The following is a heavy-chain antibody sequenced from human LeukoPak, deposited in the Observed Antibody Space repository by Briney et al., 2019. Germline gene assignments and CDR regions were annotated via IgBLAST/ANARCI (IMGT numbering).Heavy chain of an antibody. Sequence: GGSLRLSCAASGFTFTTYWMMWVRQAPGKGREWVAKIKQDGSEEYYVDSVRGRFTISRDNAKNSVYVQMNSLRAEDTAVYYCATRNNGCPYHWGQGTLVTVSS. D-gene: IGHD5-24*01. CDR1: GFTFTTYW. CDR2: IKQDGSEE. V-gene: IGHV3-7*01. CDR3: ATRNNGCPYH. J-gene: IGHJ4*02.